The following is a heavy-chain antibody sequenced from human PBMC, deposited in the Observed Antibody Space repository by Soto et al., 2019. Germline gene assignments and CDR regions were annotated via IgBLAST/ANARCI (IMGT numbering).Heavy chain of an antibody. J-gene: IGHJ5*02. V-gene: IGHV4-39*01. CDR1: GGSLSSSSYY. CDR2: IYYSGST. D-gene: IGHD6-13*01. Sequence: QLQLQESGPGLVKPSETLSLTCTVSGGSLSSSSYYWGWIRQPPGKGLEWIGSIYYSGSTYYNPSLKSRVTRSVDTSKNQFSLKLSSVTAADTAVYYCARHQSHSSSYVDPWGQGTLVTVSS. CDR3: ARHQSHSSSYVDP.